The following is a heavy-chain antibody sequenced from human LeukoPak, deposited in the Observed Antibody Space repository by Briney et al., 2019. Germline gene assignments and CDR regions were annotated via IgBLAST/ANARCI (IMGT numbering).Heavy chain of an antibody. Sequence: SETLSLTCTVSGGSISSGSDYWNWIRQPPGKGLEWIGYLYYSGSANYNPSLKSRVTISLDTSKNQFSLKLSSVTAADTAVYYCARVARRGYCSGGSCHYFDYWGQGTLVTVSS. J-gene: IGHJ4*02. D-gene: IGHD2-15*01. CDR2: LYYSGSA. CDR3: ARVARRGYCSGGSCHYFDY. CDR1: GGSISSGSDY. V-gene: IGHV4-61*01.